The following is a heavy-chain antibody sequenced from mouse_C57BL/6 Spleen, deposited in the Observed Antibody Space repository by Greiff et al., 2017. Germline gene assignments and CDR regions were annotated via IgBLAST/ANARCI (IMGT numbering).Heavy chain of an antibody. Sequence: QVQLQQPGAELVRPGSSVKLSCKASGYTFTSYWMDWVKQRPGQGLEWIGNIYPSDSETHYNQKFKDKATLTVDKSSSTAYMQLSSLTSEDSAVYYCARLPFYYDYDWFAYWGQGTLVTVSA. V-gene: IGHV1-61*01. J-gene: IGHJ3*01. D-gene: IGHD2-4*01. CDR2: IYPSDSET. CDR1: GYTFTSYW. CDR3: ARLPFYYDYDWFAY.